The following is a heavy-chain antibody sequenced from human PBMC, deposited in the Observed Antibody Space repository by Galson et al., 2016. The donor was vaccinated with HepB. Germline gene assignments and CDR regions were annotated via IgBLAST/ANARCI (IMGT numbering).Heavy chain of an antibody. CDR3: ATAFSFSAGVYFDN. Sequence: SVKVSCKVSGYTLTQLSIHWVRQAAGKGLEWIGGFDPDDNDTIYAEKFQGRATMTVDTNTDPAYLELSGLRSEDTAVYYCATAFSFSAGVYFDNWGQGSLVTVSS. V-gene: IGHV1-24*01. J-gene: IGHJ4*02. D-gene: IGHD3-10*01. CDR1: GYTLTQLS. CDR2: FDPDDNDT.